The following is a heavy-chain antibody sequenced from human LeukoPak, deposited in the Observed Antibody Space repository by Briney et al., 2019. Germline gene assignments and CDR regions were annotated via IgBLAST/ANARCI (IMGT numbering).Heavy chain of an antibody. D-gene: IGHD1-26*01. J-gene: IGHJ1*01. Sequence: GGSLRLSCTASGFIVSNNYMSWVRQTPGRGLEWVSVLHSGGSTYYADSVKGRFTISRDNSKNTVYLQMNRLRAEDTAVYYCAREASGSYFHHWGQGTLVTVSS. CDR1: GFIVSNNY. CDR2: LHSGGST. V-gene: IGHV3-53*01. CDR3: AREASGSYFHH.